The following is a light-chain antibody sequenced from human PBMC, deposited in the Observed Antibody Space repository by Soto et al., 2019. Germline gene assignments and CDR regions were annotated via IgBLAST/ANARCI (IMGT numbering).Light chain of an antibody. CDR3: NSYTSRSSTTYV. Sequence: QSVLTQPASVSGSPGQSITISCTGTSSDVGGYNYVSWYQQHPGKAPKLMIYDVSNRPSGGSNRFSGSKSGNTASLTISGRQVEDEADYYCNSYTSRSSTTYVFGTGTKLTVL. J-gene: IGLJ1*01. CDR1: SSDVGGYNY. V-gene: IGLV2-14*01. CDR2: DVS.